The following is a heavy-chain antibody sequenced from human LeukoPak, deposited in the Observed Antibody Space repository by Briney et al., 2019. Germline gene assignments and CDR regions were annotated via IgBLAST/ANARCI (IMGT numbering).Heavy chain of an antibody. CDR2: ISRSGDIT. V-gene: IGHV3-23*01. J-gene: IGHJ4*02. CDR1: GAAFTKYG. CDR3: ATEGFYY. Sequence: GGSLRLSCAASGAAFTKYGMKWVRQAAGGGLEYISGISRSGDITHYADCVKGRFTISRDDVQNTLYLPMTSLRADATALYYCATEGFYYWGPGTQVTVSS.